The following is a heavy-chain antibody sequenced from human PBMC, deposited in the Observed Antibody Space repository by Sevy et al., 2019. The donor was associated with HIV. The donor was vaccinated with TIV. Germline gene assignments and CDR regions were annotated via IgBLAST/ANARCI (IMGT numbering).Heavy chain of an antibody. J-gene: IGHJ5*01. Sequence: GGSLRLSCAASXFTFSAYSMNWVRQAPGKGLEWVSYISSSSGTIYYADSVKGQFTISRDNAKSSLYLQMNGLRAEDTAVYYCARAGGDCYSKNECWFVSWGQGTLVTVSS. CDR2: ISSSSGTI. CDR1: XFTFSAYS. D-gene: IGHD2-21*01. CDR3: ARAGGDCYSKNECWFVS. V-gene: IGHV3-48*01.